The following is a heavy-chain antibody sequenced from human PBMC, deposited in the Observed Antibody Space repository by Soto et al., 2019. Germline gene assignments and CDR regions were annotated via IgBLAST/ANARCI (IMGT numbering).Heavy chain of an antibody. V-gene: IGHV3-33*01. D-gene: IGHD6-13*01. CDR1: GFTFNSYV. J-gene: IGHJ6*02. CDR2: IWSDGSNK. CDR3: ARVGSSRYYYYYGMDV. Sequence: QVQLVESGGGVVQPGRSLRLSCAASGFTFNSYVMHWVRQAPGKGLEWVALIWSDGSNKYYAESVKGRCTISRDNSENTVYLQMDSLRVEDTAVYYCARVGSSRYYYYYGMDVWGQGTTVTVSS.